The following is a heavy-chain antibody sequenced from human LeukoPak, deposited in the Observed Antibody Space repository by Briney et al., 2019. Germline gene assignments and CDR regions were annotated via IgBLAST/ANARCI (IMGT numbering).Heavy chain of an antibody. CDR3: ARDDHFDYDFWSGYFSSGFEEKYYFDY. V-gene: IGHV3-21*01. J-gene: IGHJ4*02. CDR2: ISSNSSYI. Sequence: GGSLRLSCAASGFTFSSYSMNWVRQAPGKGLEWVSSISSNSSYIYYADSVKGRFTISRDNAKNSLYLQMNSLRAEDTAVYYCARDDHFDYDFWSGYFSSGFEEKYYFDYWGQGTLVTVSS. D-gene: IGHD3-3*01. CDR1: GFTFSSYS.